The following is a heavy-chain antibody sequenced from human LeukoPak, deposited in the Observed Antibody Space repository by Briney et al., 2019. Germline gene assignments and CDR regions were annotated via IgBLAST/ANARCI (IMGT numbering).Heavy chain of an antibody. CDR3: AREEVVQDSGSYYRYYYYMDV. J-gene: IGHJ6*03. D-gene: IGHD1-26*01. CDR1: GFTFSSYN. CDR2: ISSSSSTI. V-gene: IGHV3-48*01. Sequence: GGSLRLSRAATGFTFSSYNMNWVRQAPGKGLEWVSFISSSSSTINYADSVKGRFTISRDNAKNSLYLQMNSLRAEDTAVYYCAREEVVQDSGSYYRYYYYMDVWGKGTTVTVSS.